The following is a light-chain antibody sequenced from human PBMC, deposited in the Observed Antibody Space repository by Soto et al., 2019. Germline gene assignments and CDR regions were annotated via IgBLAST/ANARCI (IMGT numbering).Light chain of an antibody. V-gene: IGKV3-20*01. CDR3: QQYGGSWT. CDR1: QSVSSIY. Sequence: EIVLTQSPGTLSLSPGERATLSCRASQSVSSIYLAWYQQKPGQAPRLVIYGASNRATGVPDRFSGSGSGTVFSLTIIRLEPEDFAVYYCQQYGGSWTFGQGTKVEIK. CDR2: GAS. J-gene: IGKJ1*01.